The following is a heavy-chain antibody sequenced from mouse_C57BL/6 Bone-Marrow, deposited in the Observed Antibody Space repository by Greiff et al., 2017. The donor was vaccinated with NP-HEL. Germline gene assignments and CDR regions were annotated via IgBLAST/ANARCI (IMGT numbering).Heavy chain of an antibody. J-gene: IGHJ4*01. V-gene: IGHV7-3*01. CDR1: GFTFTDYY. Sequence: EVKLEESGGGLVQPGGSLSLSCAASGFTFTDYYMSWVRQPPGKALEWLGFIRNKANGYTTEYSASVKGRFTISRDKSQSILYLQMNALRAEYRATYYCARQRITTVVATEAMDYWGQGTSVTVSS. CDR3: ARQRITTVVATEAMDY. CDR2: IRNKANGYTT. D-gene: IGHD1-1*01.